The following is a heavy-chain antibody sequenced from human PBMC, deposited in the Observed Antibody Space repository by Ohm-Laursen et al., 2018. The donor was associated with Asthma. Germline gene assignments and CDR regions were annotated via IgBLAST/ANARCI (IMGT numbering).Heavy chain of an antibody. J-gene: IGHJ4*02. D-gene: IGHD3-22*01. CDR2: IYYSGST. Sequence: SQTLSLTCTVSGGSISSGGYYWSWIRQHPGKGLEWTGYIYYSGSTYYNPSLKSRVTISVDTSKNQFSLKLSSVTAADTAVYYCARCQDSSGYTYYFDYWGQGTLVTVSS. CDR1: GGSISSGGYY. CDR3: ARCQDSSGYTYYFDY. V-gene: IGHV4-31*03.